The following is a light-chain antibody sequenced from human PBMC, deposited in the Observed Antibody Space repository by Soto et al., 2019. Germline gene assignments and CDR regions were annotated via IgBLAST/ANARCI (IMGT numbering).Light chain of an antibody. V-gene: IGKV3-15*01. CDR2: GAY. J-gene: IGKJ1*01. CDR1: QSVSSY. Sequence: EIVMTQSPATLSLSPGERATLSCRASQSVSSYLAWYQQKPGQAHRLLIYGAYTRATGIPARFSGSGSGTEFTLTISSLQSEDFAVYYCKQYNNWPRTVGQGTKVDIK. CDR3: KQYNNWPRT.